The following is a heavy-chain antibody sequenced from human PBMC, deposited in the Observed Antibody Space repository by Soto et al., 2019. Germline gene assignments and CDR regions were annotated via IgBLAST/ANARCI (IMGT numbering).Heavy chain of an antibody. V-gene: IGHV3-7*01. CDR3: ASNRPFPGGAFDI. Sequence: GGSLRLSCAVSGFTFSSYWMSWVRQAPGKGLEWVANIKQDGSEKYYVDSVKGRFTISRDNAKNSLYLQMNSLRAEDTAVYYCASNRPFPGGAFDIWGQGTMVTVSS. CDR2: IKQDGSEK. CDR1: GFTFSSYW. J-gene: IGHJ3*02.